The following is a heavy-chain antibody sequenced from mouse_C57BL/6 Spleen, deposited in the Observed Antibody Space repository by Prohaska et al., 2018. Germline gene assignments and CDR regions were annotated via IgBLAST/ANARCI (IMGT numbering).Heavy chain of an antibody. CDR3: ARGEVTGYYFDY. CDR2: IDPSDRET. CDR1: GYTFTSYW. V-gene: IGHV1-52*01. D-gene: IGHD2-2*01. Sequence: QVQLQQPGAELVRPGSSVKLSCKASGYTFTSYWMHWVKQRPIQGLEWIGNIDPSDRETNYNQKFKDKATLTVDKASSTAYMQLSSLTSEDSAVYYCARGEVTGYYFDYWGQGTTLTVSS. J-gene: IGHJ2*01.